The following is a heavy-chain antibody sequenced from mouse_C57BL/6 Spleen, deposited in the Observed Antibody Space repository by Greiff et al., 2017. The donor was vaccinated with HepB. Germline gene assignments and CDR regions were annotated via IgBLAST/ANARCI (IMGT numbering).Heavy chain of an antibody. CDR3: ARDFYYYGSSYPYDAMDY. CDR2: IDPANGKT. Sequence: EVQLQQSVAELVRPGASVKLSCTASGFNIKNTYMHWVKQRPEQGLEWIGRIDPANGKTKYAPKFQGKATITADTSSNTAYLQLSSLTSEDTAIYYCARDFYYYGSSYPYDAMDYWGQGTSVTVSS. V-gene: IGHV14-3*01. J-gene: IGHJ4*01. D-gene: IGHD1-1*01. CDR1: GFNIKNTY.